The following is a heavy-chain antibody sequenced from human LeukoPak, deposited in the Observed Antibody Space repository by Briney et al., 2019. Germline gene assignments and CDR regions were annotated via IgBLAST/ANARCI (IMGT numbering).Heavy chain of an antibody. Sequence: PGGSLTLPCTTSGFSFSGYWMHWRRQAPGKGLVWVSRIKSDGSSTTHADSVKGRFTISRDNAKNSLYLQMNSLRAEETALYYCARESRGYDILTGKYHRGYYSYYMDVWGKGTTVTVSS. J-gene: IGHJ6*03. V-gene: IGHV3-74*03. CDR2: IKSDGSST. D-gene: IGHD3-9*01. CDR1: GFSFSGYW. CDR3: ARESRGYDILTGKYHRGYYSYYMDV.